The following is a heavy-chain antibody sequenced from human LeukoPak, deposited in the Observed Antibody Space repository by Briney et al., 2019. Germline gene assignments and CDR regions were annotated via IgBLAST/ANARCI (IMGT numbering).Heavy chain of an antibody. Sequence: SETLSLTCAVYGGSFSVYYWSWIRQPPGKGLEWIGEINHSGSTNYNPSLKSRVTISVDTSKNQISLKLSSVTAADTAVYYCARTTTFYGMDVWGQGTTVTVSS. D-gene: IGHD2/OR15-2a*01. CDR2: INHSGST. CDR1: GGSFSVYY. J-gene: IGHJ6*02. V-gene: IGHV4-34*01. CDR3: ARTTTFYGMDV.